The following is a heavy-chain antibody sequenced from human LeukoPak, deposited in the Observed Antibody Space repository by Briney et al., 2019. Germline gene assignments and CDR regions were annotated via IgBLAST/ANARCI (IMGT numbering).Heavy chain of an antibody. V-gene: IGHV4-39*01. J-gene: IGHJ5*01. D-gene: IGHD6-13*01. CDR2: IYYTGTT. CDR3: ARSSAAEGPTHNWFGS. CDR1: GGSISTSNNY. Sequence: SETLSLTCTVSGGSISTSNNYWGWIRQPPGKGLEWIGSIYYTGTTYYNPSLKSRVAVSVDTSNNQFSLKVTSVTAADTAIYYCARSSAAEGPTHNWFGSWGRGTLVTVSS.